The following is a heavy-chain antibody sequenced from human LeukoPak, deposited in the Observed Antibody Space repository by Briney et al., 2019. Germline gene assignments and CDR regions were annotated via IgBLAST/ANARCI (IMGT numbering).Heavy chain of an antibody. CDR1: GFTFSSYG. V-gene: IGHV3-33*01. D-gene: IGHD1-26*01. Sequence: GRSLRLSCAASGFTFSSYGMHWVRQAPGKGLEWVAVIWYDGSNKYYADSVKGRFTISRDNSKNTLYLQMNSLRAEDTAVYYCARGTGELLYYFDYWGQGTLVIVSS. CDR3: ARGTGELLYYFDY. J-gene: IGHJ4*02. CDR2: IWYDGSNK.